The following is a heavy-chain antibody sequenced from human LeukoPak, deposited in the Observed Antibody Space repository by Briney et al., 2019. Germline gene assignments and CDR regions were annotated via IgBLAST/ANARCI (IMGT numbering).Heavy chain of an antibody. D-gene: IGHD2-15*01. J-gene: IGHJ4*02. CDR1: GYTFTNYD. CDR2: MNPNSGNT. Sequence: ASVKVSCKASGYTFTNYDINWVRRATGQGLEWMGWMNPNSGNTGYAQKFQGRVTMTRSTSISTAYMELSSLTSEDTAVYYCARVSLGYCSGGTCYFQDHWGQGTLVTVSS. V-gene: IGHV1-8*01. CDR3: ARVSLGYCSGGTCYFQDH.